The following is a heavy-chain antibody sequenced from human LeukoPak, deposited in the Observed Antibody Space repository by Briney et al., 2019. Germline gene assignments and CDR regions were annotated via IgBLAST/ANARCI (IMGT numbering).Heavy chain of an antibody. J-gene: IGHJ6*02. CDR1: GGSISSSSYY. CDR2: IYYSGST. CDR3: ASYDYGDYYYYGMDV. V-gene: IGHV4-39*07. Sequence: SETLSLTCTVSGGSISSSSYYWGWIRQPPGKGLEWIGSIYYSGSTYYNPSLKSRVTISVDTSKNQFSLKLSSVTAADTAVYYCASYDYGDYYYYGMDVWGQGTTVTVSS. D-gene: IGHD4-17*01.